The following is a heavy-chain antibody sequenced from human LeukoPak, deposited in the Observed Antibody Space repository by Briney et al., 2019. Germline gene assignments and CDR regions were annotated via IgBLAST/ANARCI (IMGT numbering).Heavy chain of an antibody. D-gene: IGHD2-2*01. CDR3: TSGAPYCSSTSCYANFDY. CDR2: ISYDGNVK. CDR1: GFTFSSYA. Sequence: PGRSLRLSCAASGFTFSSYAVHWVRQAPGKGLEWVAFISYDGNVKYYAASVKGRFTLSRDNSKNTLYLQMNSLRAEDTAMYYCTSGAPYCSSTSCYANFDYWGQGTLVTVSS. V-gene: IGHV3-30*04. J-gene: IGHJ4*02.